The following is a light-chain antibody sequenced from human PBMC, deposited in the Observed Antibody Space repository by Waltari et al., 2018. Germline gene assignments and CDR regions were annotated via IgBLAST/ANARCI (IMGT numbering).Light chain of an antibody. Sequence: DIQMTQSHSTLSASVGDRVTISCRTSQSIGNWVAWFQHKPGKAPKVLIYAVSTLESGVPSRFSGSGSWTEFTLTISNLQPEDFATYYCQHYNTYSWAFGQGTKVQV. J-gene: IGKJ1*01. V-gene: IGKV1-5*03. CDR2: AVS. CDR3: QHYNTYSWA. CDR1: QSIGNW.